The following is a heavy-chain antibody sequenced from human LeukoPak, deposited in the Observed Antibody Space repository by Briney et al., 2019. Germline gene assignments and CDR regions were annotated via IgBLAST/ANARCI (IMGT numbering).Heavy chain of an antibody. Sequence: QPGGSLRLSCVAPGGTFSSDSMIWVRQAPGKGLEWVSYINTGSTTIYYADSVKGRFTISRNNAKNSLYLHMSSLRDGDTAVYFCARDPSFDCWGQGTLVTVSS. CDR3: ARDPSFDC. V-gene: IGHV3-48*02. CDR2: INTGSTTI. J-gene: IGHJ4*02. CDR1: GGTFSSDS.